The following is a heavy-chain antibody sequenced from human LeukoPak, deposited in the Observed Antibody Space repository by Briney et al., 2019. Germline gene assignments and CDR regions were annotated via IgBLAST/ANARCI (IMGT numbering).Heavy chain of an antibody. D-gene: IGHD6-19*01. V-gene: IGHV3-20*04. CDR3: ARVKQWLSGVLDY. CDR1: GFTFDDYG. CDR2: INWNGGRT. J-gene: IGHJ4*02. Sequence: PGGSLRLSCAASGFTFDDYGMTWVRQTPGKGLEWVCGINWNGGRTGYADSVKGRFTISRDNAKNSLYLQMNSLRAEDTAVYYCARVKQWLSGVLDYWGQGTLVTVSS.